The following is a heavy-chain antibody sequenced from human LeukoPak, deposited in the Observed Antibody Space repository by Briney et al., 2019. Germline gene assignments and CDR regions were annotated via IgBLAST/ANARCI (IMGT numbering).Heavy chain of an antibody. J-gene: IGHJ4*02. CDR3: ARIVGATFYFDY. V-gene: IGHV4-39*01. D-gene: IGHD1-26*01. Sequence: SETLSLTCTVSGGSISSYYWGWIRQPPGKGLEWIGSIYYSGSTYYNPSLKSRVTISVDTSKNQFSLKLSSVTAADTAVYYCARIVGATFYFDYWGQGTLVTVSS. CDR2: IYYSGST. CDR1: GGSISSYY.